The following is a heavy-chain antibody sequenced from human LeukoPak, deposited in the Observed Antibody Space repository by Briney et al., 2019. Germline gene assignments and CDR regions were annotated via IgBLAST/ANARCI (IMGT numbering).Heavy chain of an antibody. D-gene: IGHD1-26*01. CDR1: GGTFSSYA. CDR3: ARSSESYYYYYGMDV. J-gene: IGHJ6*02. Sequence: ASVKVSCKASGGTFSSYAISWVRQAPGQGLEWMGGIIPIFGTANYAQKFQGRVTITADESTSTAYMELSSLRSEDTAVYYCARSSESYYYYYGMDVWGQGTTVTVSS. V-gene: IGHV1-69*13. CDR2: IIPIFGTA.